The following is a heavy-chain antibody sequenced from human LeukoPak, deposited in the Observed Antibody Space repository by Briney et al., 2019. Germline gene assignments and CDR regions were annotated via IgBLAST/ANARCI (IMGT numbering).Heavy chain of an antibody. Sequence: SETLSLTCTVSGGSISSYYWSWIRQPAGKGLEWIGRIYTSGSTNYNPSLKSRVTMSVDMSKNQFSLKLSSVTAADTAVYYCARDALYSGSYGAFDIWGQGTMVTVSS. CDR1: GGSISSYY. D-gene: IGHD1-26*01. CDR3: ARDALYSGSYGAFDI. V-gene: IGHV4-4*07. J-gene: IGHJ3*02. CDR2: IYTSGST.